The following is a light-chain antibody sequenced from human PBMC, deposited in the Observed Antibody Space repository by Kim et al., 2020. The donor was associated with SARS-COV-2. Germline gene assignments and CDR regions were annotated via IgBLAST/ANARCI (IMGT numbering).Light chain of an antibody. CDR3: QKYSSAPRT. J-gene: IGKJ1*01. Sequence: VSIGDRVTITYRASQDISNYLAWYQQKPGKVPKVLIYTASALQSGVPSLFSGSGSGTDFTLTISSLQPEDVATYYCQKYSSAPRTFGQGTKVDIK. CDR1: QDISNY. CDR2: TAS. V-gene: IGKV1-27*01.